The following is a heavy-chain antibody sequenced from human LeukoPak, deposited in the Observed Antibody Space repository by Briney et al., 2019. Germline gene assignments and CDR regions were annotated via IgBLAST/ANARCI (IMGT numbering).Heavy chain of an antibody. CDR1: GYTFTSYW. V-gene: IGHV5-51*01. CDR2: IYPGDSDT. D-gene: IGHD6-19*01. Sequence: GESLKISCKGSGYTFTSYWIGWVRQMPGKGLEWMGIIYPGDSDTRYSPSFQGQVTISAEKSISTAYLQWSSLKASDTAMYYCARGGIAVAGIYYFDYWGQGTLVTVSS. CDR3: ARGGIAVAGIYYFDY. J-gene: IGHJ4*02.